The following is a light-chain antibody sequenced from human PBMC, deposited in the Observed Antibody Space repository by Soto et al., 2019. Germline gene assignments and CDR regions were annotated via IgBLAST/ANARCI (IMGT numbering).Light chain of an antibody. J-gene: IGKJ1*01. V-gene: IGKV1-5*01. Sequence: DIQMTQSPSTLSASVGDRVTITCRASQSISSWLAWYQQKPGKAPKLLIYDASSFESGVPPRFSGSGSGTAFTLTLSRLQPDDFATYDCQQYNSYWTFGQGTKVEIK. CDR2: DAS. CDR3: QQYNSYWT. CDR1: QSISSW.